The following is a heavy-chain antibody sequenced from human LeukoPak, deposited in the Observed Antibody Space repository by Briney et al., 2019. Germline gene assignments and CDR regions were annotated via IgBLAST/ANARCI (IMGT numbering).Heavy chain of an antibody. CDR2: IKSDGST. CDR3: ARWNYAFDI. Sequence: GGSLRLSCAASGFTFDDYAMHWVRQAPGKGLVWVLGIKSDGSTTYADSVRGRFAISRDTAKNTLYLQMNSLRAEDTAVYYCARWNYAFDIWGHGTEVIVSS. J-gene: IGHJ3*02. V-gene: IGHV3-74*01. D-gene: IGHD1-1*01. CDR1: GFTFDDYA.